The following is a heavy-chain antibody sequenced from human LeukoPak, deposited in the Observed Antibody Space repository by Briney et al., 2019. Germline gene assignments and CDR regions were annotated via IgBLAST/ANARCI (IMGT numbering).Heavy chain of an antibody. CDR3: ARGGAYDFWSGYPKSPDYYYGMDV. J-gene: IGHJ6*02. CDR1: GGSISSSSYY. Sequence: SETLSLTCTVSGGSISSSSYYWSWIRQPPGKGLEWIGEINHSGSTSYNPSLKSRVTISVDTSKNQFSLKLRSVTAADTAVYYCARGGAYDFWSGYPKSPDYYYGMDVWGQGTTVTVSS. D-gene: IGHD3-3*01. CDR2: INHSGST. V-gene: IGHV4-39*07.